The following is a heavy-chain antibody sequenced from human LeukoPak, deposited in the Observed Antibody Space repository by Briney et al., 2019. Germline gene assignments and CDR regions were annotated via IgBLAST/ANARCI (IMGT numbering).Heavy chain of an antibody. J-gene: IGHJ6*03. CDR3: GRVQVHPRRYYYYMDV. V-gene: IGHV1-18*01. D-gene: IGHD3-16*02. CDR1: GYTFTSYG. CDR2: TSPNNDNT. Sequence: ASAKVSCKASGYTFTSYGIGWVRQAPGQGLEWMGWTSPNNDNTKYAQTLQDRFIMTTDTSTTTAYLELRSLKSDDPAIYYCGRVQVHPRRYYYYMDVWGKGTTVTISS.